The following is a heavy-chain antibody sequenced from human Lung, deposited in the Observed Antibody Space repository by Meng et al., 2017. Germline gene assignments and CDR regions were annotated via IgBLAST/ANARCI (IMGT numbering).Heavy chain of an antibody. Sequence: RLQESGPGLGKPSEALSLTCSVSGGSISTSGYYWGWIRQPPGKGLEWIGSIGHSGFTYYTPSLKSRVAVSLDTSKSQFSLMLTSVTAADTAVYYCVRSSAWVRTGFDPWGQGTLVTVS. J-gene: IGHJ5*02. V-gene: IGHV4-39*01. D-gene: IGHD6-19*01. CDR1: GGSISTSGYY. CDR2: IGHSGFT. CDR3: VRSSAWVRTGFDP.